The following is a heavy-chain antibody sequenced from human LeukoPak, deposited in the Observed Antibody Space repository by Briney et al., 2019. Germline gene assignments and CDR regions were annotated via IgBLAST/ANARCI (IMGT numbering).Heavy chain of an antibody. CDR2: IIPIFGTA. Sequence: ASVKVSCKASGGTFSSYAISWVRQAPGQGLEWMGGIIPIFGTANYAQKFQGRVTITADESTSTAYMELSSPRSEDTAVYYCASEGKWEPGYFDYWGQGTLVTVSS. J-gene: IGHJ4*02. CDR1: GGTFSSYA. CDR3: ASEGKWEPGYFDY. D-gene: IGHD1-26*01. V-gene: IGHV1-69*13.